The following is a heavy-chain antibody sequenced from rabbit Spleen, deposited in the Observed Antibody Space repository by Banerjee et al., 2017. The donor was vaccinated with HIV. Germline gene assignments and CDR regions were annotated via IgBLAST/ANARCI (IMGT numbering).Heavy chain of an antibody. CDR1: GFSFSFYPD. CDR2: IYSGSGTT. D-gene: IGHD5-1*01. J-gene: IGHJ4*01. Sequence: QSLVESGGDLVKPVGSLTLTCKASGFSFSFYPDICWVRSAPGKVLEWIACIYSGSGTTYYATWAKGRFTSSKASSTTATLQMTSLTAADTATYFCASGYGTSFDWYDFNLWGQGTLVTVS. V-gene: IGHV1S40*01. CDR3: ASGYGTSFDWYDFNL.